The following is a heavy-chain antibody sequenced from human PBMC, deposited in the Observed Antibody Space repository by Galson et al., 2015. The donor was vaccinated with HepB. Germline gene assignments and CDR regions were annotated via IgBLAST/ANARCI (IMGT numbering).Heavy chain of an antibody. J-gene: IGHJ6*02. CDR1: RFTFGSFW. Sequence: SLRLSCAASRFTFGSFWMNWVRQAPGKGLEWVANINQDGSEKYYVDSLKGRFTISRDNDKNSVYLQMDSLRAEDTAVYYCARRISLVRGIITRPDYYYGMDVWGQGTTVTVAS. V-gene: IGHV3-7*03. D-gene: IGHD3-10*01. CDR3: ARRISLVRGIITRPDYYYGMDV. CDR2: INQDGSEK.